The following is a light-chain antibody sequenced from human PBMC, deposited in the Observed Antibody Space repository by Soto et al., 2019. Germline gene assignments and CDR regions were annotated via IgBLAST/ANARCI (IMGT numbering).Light chain of an antibody. CDR3: CSYAASSALWV. CDR1: SGSIASNY. Sequence: NFMLTQPHSVSESPGKTVTISCTGSSGSIASNYVQWYQQRPGSAPTTVIYEDNQRPSGVPDRFSGSIDSSSNSASLTISGLQAEDEANYYCCSYAASSALWVFGGGTKVTVL. CDR2: EDN. V-gene: IGLV6-57*02. J-gene: IGLJ3*02.